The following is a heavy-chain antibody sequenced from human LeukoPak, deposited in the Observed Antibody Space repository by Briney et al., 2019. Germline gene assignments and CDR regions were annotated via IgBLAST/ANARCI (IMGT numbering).Heavy chain of an antibody. CDR1: GFTFDSYG. Sequence: PGGSLRLSCAASGFTFDSYGMTWVRQAPGQGLEWVAGIIGDGESTNYADSVKGRFTISRDNSKNTLYLQMNSLRAEGTAVYYCAKGRGRWLQFSHPDDYWGQGTLVTVSS. CDR2: IIGDGEST. CDR3: AKGRGRWLQFSHPDDY. D-gene: IGHD5-24*01. V-gene: IGHV3-23*01. J-gene: IGHJ4*02.